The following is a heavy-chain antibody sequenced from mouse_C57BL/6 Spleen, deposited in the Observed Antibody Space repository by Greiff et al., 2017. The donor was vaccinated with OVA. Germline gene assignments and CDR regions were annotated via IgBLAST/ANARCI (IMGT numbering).Heavy chain of an antibody. V-gene: IGHV1-69*01. CDR1: GYTFTSYW. D-gene: IGHD2-2*01. CDR2: IDPSDSYT. Sequence: QLQQPGAELVMPGASVKLSCKASGYTFTSYWMHWVKQRPGQGLEWIGEIDPSDSYTNYNQKFKGKSTLTVDKSSSTAYMQLSSLTSEDSAVYYCALYGYDFDYWGQGTTLTVSS. J-gene: IGHJ2*01. CDR3: ALYGYDFDY.